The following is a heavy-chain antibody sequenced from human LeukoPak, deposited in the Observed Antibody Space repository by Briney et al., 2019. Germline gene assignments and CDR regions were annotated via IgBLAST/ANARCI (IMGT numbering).Heavy chain of an antibody. D-gene: IGHD5-24*01. CDR3: ARDVLKMARPGWGRPLDC. CDR1: GFTFSNYA. J-gene: IGHJ4*02. V-gene: IGHV3-23*01. Sequence: GGSLRLSCAASGFTFSNYAITWVRQAPGKGLEGVSYIRNSGDTKYYADSVTGRFTISSDNAHSTGYLQMNGLRAEDTAVYYCARDVLKMARPGWGRPLDCWGQGTLVTVSS. CDR2: IRNSGDTK.